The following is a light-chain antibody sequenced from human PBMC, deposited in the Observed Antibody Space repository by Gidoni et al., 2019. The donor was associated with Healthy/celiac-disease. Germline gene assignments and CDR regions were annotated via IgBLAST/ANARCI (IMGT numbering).Light chain of an antibody. J-gene: IGKJ2*01. CDR2: WAS. V-gene: IGKV4-1*01. CDR1: QSVLYSSNNKNY. CDR3: QQYYSTSMYT. Sequence: DIVMTQSPDSLAVSLGERATINCKSRQSVLYSSNNKNYLAWYQQKPGQPPKLLIYWASTRESGVPDRFSGSGSGTDVTLTISSLQAEDVAVYYCQQYYSTSMYTFGQGTKLEIK.